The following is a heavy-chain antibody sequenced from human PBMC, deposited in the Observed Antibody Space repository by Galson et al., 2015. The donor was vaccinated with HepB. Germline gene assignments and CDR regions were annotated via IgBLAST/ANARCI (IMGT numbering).Heavy chain of an antibody. CDR3: AVVVFGYFDY. V-gene: IGHV1-46*03. Sequence: SVKVSCKASGYTFTNYYVSWVRQAPGQGLEWIGLINPLGGSTVYADQFQDRDTMTSDTSTDTAYLELNRLRLDDTAIYYCAVVVFGYFDYWGQGTLVTVSS. CDR2: INPLGGST. D-gene: IGHD3-22*01. CDR1: GYTFTNYY. J-gene: IGHJ4*02.